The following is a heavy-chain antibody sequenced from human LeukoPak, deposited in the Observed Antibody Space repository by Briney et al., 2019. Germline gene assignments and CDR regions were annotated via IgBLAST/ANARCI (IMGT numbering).Heavy chain of an antibody. CDR2: ITASSTAI. V-gene: IGHV3-21*04. Sequence: GGSLRLSCAASEFTFNTYTMNWVRQAPGKGLEWVSSITASSTAIYYADSVKGRFTISRDNSKNTLYLQMNSLRAEDTALYYCARDISSGYYGAFDIWGQGTMVTVSS. J-gene: IGHJ3*02. D-gene: IGHD3-22*01. CDR3: ARDISSGYYGAFDI. CDR1: EFTFNTYT.